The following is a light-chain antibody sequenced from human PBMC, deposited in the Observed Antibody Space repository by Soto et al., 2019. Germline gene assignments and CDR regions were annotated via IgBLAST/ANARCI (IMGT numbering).Light chain of an antibody. V-gene: IGKV3-15*01. CDR1: QSVSRN. Sequence: EIVMTQSPATLSVSPGERATLSCRASQSVSRNLAWYQQKPGQAPRLLIYSASTTATGIPARFSGSGSGTEFTLTISSLQSEDFAVYYCQQSYNWPRTFGQGTKVEIK. CDR3: QQSYNWPRT. J-gene: IGKJ1*01. CDR2: SAS.